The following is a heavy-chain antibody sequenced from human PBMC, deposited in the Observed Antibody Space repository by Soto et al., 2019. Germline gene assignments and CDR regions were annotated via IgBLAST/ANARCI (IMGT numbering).Heavy chain of an antibody. J-gene: IGHJ6*03. CDR1: GFTFSSYW. Sequence: GGSLRLSCAASGFTFSSYWMHWVRQAPGKGLVWVSRINSDGSSTSYADSVKGRFTISRDNAKNTLYLQMNSLRAEDTAVYYCARDREDTAMVSYYYYMDVWGKGTTVTVSS. CDR2: INSDGSST. CDR3: ARDREDTAMVSYYYYMDV. D-gene: IGHD5-18*01. V-gene: IGHV3-74*01.